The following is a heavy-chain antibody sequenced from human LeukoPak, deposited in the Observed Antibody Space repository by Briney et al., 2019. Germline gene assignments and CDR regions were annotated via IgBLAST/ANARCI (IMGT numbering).Heavy chain of an antibody. CDR1: EYTFTSHF. J-gene: IGHJ4*02. CDR2: INPDTGVT. Sequence: ASVRVSCKASEYTFTSHFIFWVRQSPGQRLELMAWINPDTGVTNYAQKFQGRVTVASDTSISTAYLDISRLASDDTALYYCSREASCDSTSCPQDYWGQGTLVTVSS. V-gene: IGHV1-2*02. D-gene: IGHD2-2*01. CDR3: SREASCDSTSCPQDY.